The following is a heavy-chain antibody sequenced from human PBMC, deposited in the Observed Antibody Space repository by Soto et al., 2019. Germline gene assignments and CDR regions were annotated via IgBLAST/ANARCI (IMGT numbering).Heavy chain of an antibody. Sequence: GASVKVSCKASGYTFIDSFIHWVRQAPGQGFEWIGWMNPYSGGTHFAQKFQGRVTMTRDTSISTAFLEVTRLRSDDTAVYFCARDLGGYDLYGPDTWGQGTLVTVSS. V-gene: IGHV1-2*02. D-gene: IGHD5-12*01. CDR3: ARDLGGYDLYGPDT. CDR2: MNPYSGGT. J-gene: IGHJ5*02. CDR1: GYTFIDSF.